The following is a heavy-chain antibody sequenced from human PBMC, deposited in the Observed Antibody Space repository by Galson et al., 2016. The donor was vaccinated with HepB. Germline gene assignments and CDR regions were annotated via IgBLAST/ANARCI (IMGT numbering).Heavy chain of an antibody. V-gene: IGHV3-13*01. CDR1: GFTFSSHD. Sequence: SLRLSCAASGFTFSSHDVHXXRQATGKGLXXVSGIGXTGDTYYPDAVXGRFTISREDAKNSXYLQMNSLRAGDTAVYYCYSYGYWGQGTLVAVSS. D-gene: IGHD4-11*01. J-gene: IGHJ4*02. CDR2: IGXTGDT. CDR3: YSYGY.